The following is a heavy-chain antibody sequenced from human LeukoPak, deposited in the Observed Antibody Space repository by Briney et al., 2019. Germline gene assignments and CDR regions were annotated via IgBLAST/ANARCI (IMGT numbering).Heavy chain of an antibody. CDR2: IYTSGST. V-gene: IGHV4-61*02. J-gene: IGHJ5*02. D-gene: IGHD3-22*01. CDR3: ARQYYYDSSGYTMFDP. CDR1: GGSISSGSYY. Sequence: SQTLSLTCTVSGGSISSGSYYWSWIRQPAGKGLEWIGRIYTSGSTNYNPSLKSRVTISVDTSKNQFSLKLSPVTAADTAVYYCARQYYYDSSGYTMFDPWGQGTLVTVSS.